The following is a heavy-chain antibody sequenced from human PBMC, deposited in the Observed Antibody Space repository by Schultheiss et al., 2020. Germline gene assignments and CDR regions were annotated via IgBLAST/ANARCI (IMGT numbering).Heavy chain of an antibody. J-gene: IGHJ4*02. V-gene: IGHV1-46*01. CDR2: INPSGGST. D-gene: IGHD5-12*01. CDR3: ARDGHNSGWHGGGY. Sequence: ASVKVSCKVSGVPFTDYSYMHWVRQAPGQGLEWMGRINPSGGSTSYAQKFQGRVMMTSDTSTSTAYMELSSLRSEDTAVYYCARDGHNSGWHGGGYWGQGTLVTVSS. CDR1: GVPFTDYSY.